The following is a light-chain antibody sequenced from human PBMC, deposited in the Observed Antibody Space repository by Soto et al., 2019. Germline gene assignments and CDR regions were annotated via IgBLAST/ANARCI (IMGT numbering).Light chain of an antibody. V-gene: IGKV3-20*01. J-gene: IGKJ2*01. CDR1: QSGSTNY. Sequence: EVVLTQSPGTLYLSPGERATLSFRASQSGSTNYFAWYQQKPGQGPRLLIFGSSDRAAGIPDRFSGSGSGTDFTLTISRLEPEDFAVYYCQQYGSSYPYTFGQGTKVEIK. CDR3: QQYGSSYPYT. CDR2: GSS.